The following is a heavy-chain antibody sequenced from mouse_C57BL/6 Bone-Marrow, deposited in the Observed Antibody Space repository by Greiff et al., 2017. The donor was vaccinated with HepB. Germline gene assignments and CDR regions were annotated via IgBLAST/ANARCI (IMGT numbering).Heavy chain of an antibody. CDR3: AGGTTGYAMDY. CDR1: GYTFTSYW. D-gene: IGHD1-1*01. Sequence: QVQLQQPGAELVRPGSSVKLSCKASGYTFTSYWMDWVKQRPGQGLEWIGNIYPSDSETHYNQKFKDKATLTVDKSSSTAYMQLSSLTSEDSAVYYCAGGTTGYAMDYWGQGTSVTVSS. CDR2: IYPSDSET. J-gene: IGHJ4*01. V-gene: IGHV1-61*01.